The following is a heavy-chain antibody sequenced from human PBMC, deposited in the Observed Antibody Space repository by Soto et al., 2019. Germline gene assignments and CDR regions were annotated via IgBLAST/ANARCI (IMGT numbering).Heavy chain of an antibody. CDR2: INGGNGNT. D-gene: IGHD1-1*01. CDR3: ARGKGMEENYYYYAMDV. Sequence: EAAVKVSCKASGYSFSTHSIHWVRQAPGQGLEWMGWINGGNGNTKYSQKFRDRVTITRDASASTGYMELSSLSSEDTAVYYCARGKGMEENYYYYAMDVWGRGTTVTVSS. J-gene: IGHJ6*02. CDR1: GYSFSTHS. V-gene: IGHV1-3*01.